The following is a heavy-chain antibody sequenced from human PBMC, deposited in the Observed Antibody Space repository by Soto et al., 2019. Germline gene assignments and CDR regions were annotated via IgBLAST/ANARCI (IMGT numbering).Heavy chain of an antibody. Sequence: EVQLLESGGDLVQPGGSLRLSCAASGFTFSSYAMNWVRQAPGKGLEWVSTIRTSVGDTYYAASVKGRFTISRDNPKSPVYLHLNRLRAEDTAIYYCAKDPTYDYGYFDSWGQGTLVTVSS. CDR3: AKDPTYDYGYFDS. V-gene: IGHV3-23*01. J-gene: IGHJ4*02. D-gene: IGHD4-17*01. CDR2: IRTSVGDT. CDR1: GFTFSSYA.